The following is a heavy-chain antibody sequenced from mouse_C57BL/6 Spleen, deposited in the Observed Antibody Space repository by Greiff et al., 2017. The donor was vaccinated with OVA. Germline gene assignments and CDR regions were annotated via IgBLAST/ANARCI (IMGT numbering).Heavy chain of an antibody. CDR3: ARSEGYDFSDAMDY. D-gene: IGHD2-4*01. CDR2: IYPGDGDT. Sequence: VQLQQSGPELVKPGASVKISCKASGYAFSSSWMNWVKQRPGKGLEWIGRIYPGDGDTNYNGKFKGKARLTADKSSSTAHMQLSSLTSEDSAVYCCARSEGYDFSDAMDYWGQGTSVTVSS. V-gene: IGHV1-82*01. CDR1: GYAFSSSW. J-gene: IGHJ4*01.